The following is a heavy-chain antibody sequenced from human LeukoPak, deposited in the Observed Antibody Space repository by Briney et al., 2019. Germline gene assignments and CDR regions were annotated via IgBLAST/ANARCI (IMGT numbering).Heavy chain of an antibody. CDR3: AITIFGVVIPGYYGMDV. V-gene: IGHV1-18*01. D-gene: IGHD3-3*01. Sequence: ASVKVSCKASGYTFSTYGISWVRQAPGQGLEWMGWISADNGNTNYAQKLQGRVTMTEDTSTDTAYMELSSLRSEDTAVYYCAITIFGVVIPGYYGMDVWGQGTTVTVSS. CDR1: GYTFSTYG. CDR2: ISADNGNT. J-gene: IGHJ6*02.